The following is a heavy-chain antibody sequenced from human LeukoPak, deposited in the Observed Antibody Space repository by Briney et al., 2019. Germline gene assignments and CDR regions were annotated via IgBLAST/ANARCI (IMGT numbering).Heavy chain of an antibody. D-gene: IGHD3-10*01. J-gene: IGHJ4*02. Sequence: SETLSLTCTVSGGSISSYYWSWIRQPPGKGLEWIGYIYYSGSTYYNPSLKSRVTISVDTSKNQFSLKLSSVTAADTAVYYCARGPGLSMVRGVIMLGYFDYWGQGTLVTVSS. CDR1: GGSISSYY. CDR2: IYYSGST. CDR3: ARGPGLSMVRGVIMLGYFDY. V-gene: IGHV4-59*12.